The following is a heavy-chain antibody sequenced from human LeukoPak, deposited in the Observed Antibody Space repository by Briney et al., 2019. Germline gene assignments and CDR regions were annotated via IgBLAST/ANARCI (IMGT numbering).Heavy chain of an antibody. J-gene: IGHJ4*02. D-gene: IGHD3-10*01. CDR3: ARDQAGSGHYADY. Sequence: GGSLRLSCAASGLTFSSYGMHWVRQAPGKGLEWVAFIRYDGSNKYYADFVKGRFTISRDYSKNTLYLHMNSLRAEDTAVYYCARDQAGSGHYADYWGQGTLVTVSS. V-gene: IGHV3-30*02. CDR1: GLTFSSYG. CDR2: IRYDGSNK.